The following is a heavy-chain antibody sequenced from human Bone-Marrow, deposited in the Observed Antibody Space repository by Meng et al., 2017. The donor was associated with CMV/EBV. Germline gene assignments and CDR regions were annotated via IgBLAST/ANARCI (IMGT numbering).Heavy chain of an antibody. J-gene: IGHJ6*02. V-gene: IGHV1-69*05. CDR1: GYTFTYRY. Sequence: SVKVSCKASGYTFTYRYLHWVRQAPGQALEWMGGIIPIFGTANYAQKFQGRVTITTDESTSTAYMELSSLRSEDTAVYYCAVPSDYYYGMDVWGQGTTVTVSS. CDR2: IIPIFGTA. CDR3: AVPSDYYYGMDV.